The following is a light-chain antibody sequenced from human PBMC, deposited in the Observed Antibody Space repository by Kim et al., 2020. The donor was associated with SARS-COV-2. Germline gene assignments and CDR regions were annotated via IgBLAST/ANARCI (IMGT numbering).Light chain of an antibody. CDR1: QSVSSN. J-gene: IGKJ2*01. CDR3: QQYNIWPPYT. Sequence: EIVMTQSPATLSVSPGERATLSCRASQSVSSNLAWYQQKPGQAPRLLIYGASTRATGIPARFSGSGSGTEFTLTISSLQSEDFAVYYCQQYNIWPPYTFGQGTKL. V-gene: IGKV3-15*01. CDR2: GAS.